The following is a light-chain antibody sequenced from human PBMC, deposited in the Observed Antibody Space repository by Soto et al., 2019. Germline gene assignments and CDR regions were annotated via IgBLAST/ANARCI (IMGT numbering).Light chain of an antibody. Sequence: QSALTQPASVSGSPGQSITISCTGTSSDVGGYNYVSWYQQHPGKAPKLMIYDVSNRPSGVSNRFSGPKSGNTASLTISGLQAEDEADYYCSSYTSSSLYVFGPGTKLTVL. CDR1: SSDVGGYNY. CDR3: SSYTSSSLYV. CDR2: DVS. J-gene: IGLJ1*01. V-gene: IGLV2-14*01.